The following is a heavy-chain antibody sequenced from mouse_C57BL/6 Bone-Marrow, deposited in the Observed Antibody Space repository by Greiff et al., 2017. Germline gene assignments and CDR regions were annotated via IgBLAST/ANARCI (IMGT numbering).Heavy chain of an antibody. J-gene: IGHJ2*01. Sequence: QVQLKQPGTELVKPGASVKLSCKASGYTFTSYWMHWVKQRPGQGLEWIGNINPSNGGTNYNEKFKSKATLTVDKSSSTAYMQLSSLTSEDSAVYYCASPITTVVAPFGDWGQGTTLTVSS. CDR1: GYTFTSYW. V-gene: IGHV1-53*01. CDR3: ASPITTVVAPFGD. CDR2: INPSNGGT. D-gene: IGHD1-1*01.